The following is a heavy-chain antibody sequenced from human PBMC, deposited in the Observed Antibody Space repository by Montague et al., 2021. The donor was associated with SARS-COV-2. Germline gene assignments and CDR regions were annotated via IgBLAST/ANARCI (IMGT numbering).Heavy chain of an antibody. CDR1: GFSLSTPNVG. V-gene: IGHV2-5*01. D-gene: IGHD3-9*01. J-gene: IGHJ4*02. CDR3: AHLIRYYDIFTGIPFDY. CDR2: IYSNDDK. Sequence: PALVKPTQTLTLTCTFSGFSLSTPNVGVGWIRQPPGKALEWLALIYSNDDKRYSPSLQSRLTITKDTSKNQVVLSLTSVDPVDTATYYCAHLIRYYDIFTGIPFDYWGQGTQVTVSP.